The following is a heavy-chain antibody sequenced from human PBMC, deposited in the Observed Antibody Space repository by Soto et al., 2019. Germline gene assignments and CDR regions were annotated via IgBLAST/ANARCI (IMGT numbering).Heavy chain of an antibody. CDR2: ISSSSSTI. CDR1: GFTFSSYS. J-gene: IGHJ3*02. V-gene: IGHV3-48*01. Sequence: EVQLVESGGGLVQPGGSLRLSCAASGFTFSSYSMNWVRQAPGKGLEWVSYISSSSSTIYYADSVKGRFTISRDNAKNSLYLQMNSLRAEDTAVYYCARGSSLDAFDIWGQGTMVTVSS. D-gene: IGHD2-2*01. CDR3: ARGSSLDAFDI.